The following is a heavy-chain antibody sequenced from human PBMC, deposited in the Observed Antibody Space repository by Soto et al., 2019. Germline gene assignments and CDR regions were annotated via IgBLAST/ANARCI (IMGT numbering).Heavy chain of an antibody. V-gene: IGHV3-20*01. CDR3: ARVSAAAAGSNRGAFDI. D-gene: IGHD6-13*01. CDR1: GFTFDDYG. Sequence: EVQLVESGGGVVRPGGSLRLSCAASGFTFDDYGMSWVRQAPGKGLEWVSGINWNGGSTGYADSVKGRFTISRDNAKNSLYLQMNSLRAEDTALYHCARVSAAAAGSNRGAFDIWGQGTMVTVSS. CDR2: INWNGGST. J-gene: IGHJ3*02.